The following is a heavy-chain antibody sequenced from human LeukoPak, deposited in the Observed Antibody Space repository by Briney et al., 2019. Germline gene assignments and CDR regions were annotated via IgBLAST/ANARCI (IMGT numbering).Heavy chain of an antibody. Sequence: GGSLRLSCAASGFTFSDYYMSWIRQAPGKGLEWVSYISSSSSYTNYADSVKGRFTISRDNAKNSLYLQVNSLRAEDTAVYYCARALQWSFDYWGQGTLVTVSS. J-gene: IGHJ4*02. V-gene: IGHV3-11*05. CDR2: ISSSSSYT. CDR3: ARALQWSFDY. CDR1: GFTFSDYY. D-gene: IGHD4-23*01.